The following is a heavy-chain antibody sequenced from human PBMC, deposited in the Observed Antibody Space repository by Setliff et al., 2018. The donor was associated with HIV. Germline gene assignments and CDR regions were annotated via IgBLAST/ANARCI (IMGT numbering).Heavy chain of an antibody. CDR1: GGSIGSSNFY. J-gene: IGHJ4*02. V-gene: IGHV4-39*01. CDR3: ARGLRFNDY. CDR2: IYYSGTP. D-gene: IGHD3-10*01. Sequence: SETLSLTCTVSGGSIGSSNFYWGWTRQFPGKGLEWIASIYYSGTPYYNPSLKSRVTISIDTSKNQFSLNLRSMAASDTAVYYCARGLRFNDYWGQGSLVTVSS.